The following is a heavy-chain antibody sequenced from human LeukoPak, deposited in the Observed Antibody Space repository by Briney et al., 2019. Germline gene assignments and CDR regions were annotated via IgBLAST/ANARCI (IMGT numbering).Heavy chain of an antibody. Sequence: SQTLSLTCAVSGGSISSGGYSWSWIRQPPEKGLEWIGYIYHSGSTYYNPSLKSRVTISVDRSKNQFSLKLSSVTAADTAVYYCASLGIGSTKYYGMDVWGQGTTVTVSS. CDR2: IYHSGST. J-gene: IGHJ6*02. CDR1: GGSISSGGYS. V-gene: IGHV4-30-2*01. D-gene: IGHD2-2*01. CDR3: ASLGIGSTKYYGMDV.